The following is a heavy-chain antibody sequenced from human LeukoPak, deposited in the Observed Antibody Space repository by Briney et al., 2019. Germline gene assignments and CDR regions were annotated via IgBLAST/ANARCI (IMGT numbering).Heavy chain of an antibody. V-gene: IGHV3-30*18. J-gene: IGHJ4*02. CDR1: GFTFSSYG. CDR3: AKDPRDSSGWEFGY. D-gene: IGHD6-19*01. CDR2: ISYDGSNK. Sequence: PGRSLRLSCAASGFTFSSYGMHWVRQAPGKGLEWVAVISYDGSNKYYADSVKGRFTISRDNSKNTLYLQMNSLRAEDTAVYYCAKDPRDSSGWEFGYWGQGTLVTVSS.